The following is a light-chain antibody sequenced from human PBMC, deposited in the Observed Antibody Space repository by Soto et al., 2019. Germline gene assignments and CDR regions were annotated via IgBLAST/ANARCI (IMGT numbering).Light chain of an antibody. CDR1: QSVDND. CDR3: QQYNNWPRT. Sequence: EIVMTDAPSTLSVSPLYRATLSCRASQSVDNDLAWYQQKPGQPPRLLIYDASTRATGIPARFSGSQSGTEFTLTISSLLSEDFAVYYCQQYNNWPRTFGQGTKVDIK. V-gene: IGKV3D-15*01. J-gene: IGKJ1*01. CDR2: DAS.